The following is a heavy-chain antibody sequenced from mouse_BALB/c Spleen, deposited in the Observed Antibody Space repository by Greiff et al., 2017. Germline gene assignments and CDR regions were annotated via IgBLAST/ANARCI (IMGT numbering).Heavy chain of an antibody. Sequence: QVQLQQSGAELMKPGASVKISCKASGYTFTSYWMHWVKQRPGQGLEWIGEINPSNGRTNYNEKFKSKATLTVDKSSSTAYMQLSSLTSEDSAVYYCARREIYYDYWYFDVWGAGTTVTVSS. D-gene: IGHD2-4*01. CDR3: ARREIYYDYWYFDV. CDR2: INPSNGRT. J-gene: IGHJ1*01. CDR1: GYTFTSYW. V-gene: IGHV1S81*02.